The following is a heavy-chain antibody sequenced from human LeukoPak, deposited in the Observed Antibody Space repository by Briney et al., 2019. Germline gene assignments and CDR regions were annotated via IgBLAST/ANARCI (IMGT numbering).Heavy chain of an antibody. CDR1: GGSISSGSYY. Sequence: SETLSLTCTVSGGSISSGSYYWSWIRQPAGTGLEWIGRIFTSGSTKYNPSLKSRVTISVDTSKNQFSLKLSSVTAADTAVYYCAREGKITMVRGVIRYYYMDVWGKGTTVTISS. D-gene: IGHD3-10*01. CDR3: AREGKITMVRGVIRYYYMDV. J-gene: IGHJ6*03. CDR2: IFTSGST. V-gene: IGHV4-61*02.